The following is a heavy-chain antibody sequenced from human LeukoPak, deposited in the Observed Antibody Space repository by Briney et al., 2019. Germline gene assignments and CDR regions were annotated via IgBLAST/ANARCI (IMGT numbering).Heavy chain of an antibody. J-gene: IGHJ4*02. CDR1: GFTVSSNY. D-gene: IGHD2-2*01. CDR2: IYSGGST. CDR3: ATFCSSTTCRPPAPY. Sequence: GGSLRLSCAASGFTVSSNYMSWVRQAPGKGLEWVSVIYSGGSTYYADSVKGRFTISRDNSKNTLYLQMNSLRAEDTAVYYCATFCSSTTCRPPAPYGGRGPLVTVSS. V-gene: IGHV3-53*01.